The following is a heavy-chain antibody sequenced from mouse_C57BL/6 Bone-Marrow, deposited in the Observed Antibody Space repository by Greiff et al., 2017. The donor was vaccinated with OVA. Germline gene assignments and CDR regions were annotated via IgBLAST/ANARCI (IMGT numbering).Heavy chain of an antibody. CDR1: GYTFTSYW. D-gene: IGHD2-5*01. J-gene: IGHJ3*01. V-gene: IGHV1-50*01. Sequence: QVQLQQPGAELVKPGASVKLSCKASGYTFTSYWMQWVKQRPGQGLEWIGEIDPSDSYTNYNQKFKGKATLTVDTSSSTAYMQLSSLTSEDSAVYYCARAPYYINYQAWFAYWGQGTLVTVSA. CDR3: ARAPYYINYQAWFAY. CDR2: IDPSDSYT.